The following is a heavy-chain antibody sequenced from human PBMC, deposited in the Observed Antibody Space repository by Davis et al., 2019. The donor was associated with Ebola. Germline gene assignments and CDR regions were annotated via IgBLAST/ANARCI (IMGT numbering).Heavy chain of an antibody. CDR2: INPSGRST. CDR1: GYTFTSYS. D-gene: IGHD1-7*01. V-gene: IGHV1-46*01. Sequence: ASVKVSCKASGYTFTSYSMHGVRQAPSRGLEWIGIINPSGRSTRYAQKFKGRVTMTRDTSTSTVYMELSSLRSEETAVYYCARGELELPFDYWGQGTLVTVSS. CDR3: ARGELELPFDY. J-gene: IGHJ4*02.